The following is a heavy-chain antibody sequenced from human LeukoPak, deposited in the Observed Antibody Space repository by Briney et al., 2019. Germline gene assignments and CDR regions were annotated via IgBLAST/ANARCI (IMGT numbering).Heavy chain of an antibody. J-gene: IGHJ4*02. CDR3: ARDRTIGYCSGGSCYFDY. Sequence: ASVKVSCKASGYTFTSYGISWVRQAPGQGLEWMGWISGYNGDTNYAQKLQGRVTMTTDTSTSTAYMELRSLRSVDTAVYYCARDRTIGYCSGGSCYFDYWGQGTLVTVSS. CDR1: GYTFTSYG. D-gene: IGHD2-15*01. V-gene: IGHV1-18*01. CDR2: ISGYNGDT.